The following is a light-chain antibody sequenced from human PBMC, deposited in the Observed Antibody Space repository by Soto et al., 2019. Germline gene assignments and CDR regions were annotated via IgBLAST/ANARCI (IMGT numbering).Light chain of an antibody. CDR1: QSVSSSY. J-gene: IGKJ1*01. Sequence: ESTPLPCRASQSVSSSYLAWYQQKPGQAPRPIIYGASSRATGIPDRFSVSGSRTDITLIFGIVEPADLVLYFRKLYGSSLRAFGEGTKVDIK. V-gene: IGKV3-20*01. CDR2: GAS. CDR3: KLYGSSLRA.